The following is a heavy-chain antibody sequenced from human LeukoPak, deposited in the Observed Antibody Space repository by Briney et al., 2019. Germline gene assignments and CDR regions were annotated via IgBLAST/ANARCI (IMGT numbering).Heavy chain of an antibody. J-gene: IGHJ6*03. V-gene: IGHV3-30*04. CDR3: AKDPKSSGYSYHDMDV. CDR1: GFIFSNSV. CDR2: ISFDGNNK. Sequence: GGSLRLSCAASGFIFSNSVMYWVRQAPGKGLERVAVISFDGNNKYEADSVKGRFTISRDNSRNTLYLQINSLRVDDAAVYYCAKDPKSSGYSYHDMDVWGKGTTVIVSS. D-gene: IGHD6-6*01.